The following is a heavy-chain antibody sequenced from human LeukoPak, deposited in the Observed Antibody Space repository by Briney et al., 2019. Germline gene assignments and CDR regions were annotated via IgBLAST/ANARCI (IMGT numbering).Heavy chain of an antibody. V-gene: IGHV3-23*01. CDR3: AKHQSSPYSSGWYPFDY. D-gene: IGHD6-19*01. Sequence: GRSLRLSCAASGFTFSSYAMTWVRQAPGKGLEWVSAISGSGGSTYYADSVKGRFTISRDNSKNTLYLQMNSLRAEDTAVYYCAKHQSSPYSSGWYPFDYWGQGTLVTVSS. J-gene: IGHJ4*02. CDR1: GFTFSSYA. CDR2: ISGSGGST.